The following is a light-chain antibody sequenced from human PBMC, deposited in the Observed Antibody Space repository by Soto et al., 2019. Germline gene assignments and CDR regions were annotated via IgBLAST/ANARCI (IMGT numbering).Light chain of an antibody. J-gene: IGKJ5*01. V-gene: IGKV3-20*01. CDR3: QQYDTSPPT. CDR1: QPITSRY. CDR2: RTF. Sequence: IVLTQSPGTLSLSPGERATLSCRASQPITSRYLAWYQHQPGQAPRLLIYRTFARAPGIPDRFSGGGSGTDFTLTISRLEREDFAGYYCQQYDTSPPTFGQGTRLEI.